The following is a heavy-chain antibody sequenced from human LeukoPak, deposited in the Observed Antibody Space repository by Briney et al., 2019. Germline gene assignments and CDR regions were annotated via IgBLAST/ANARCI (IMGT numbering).Heavy chain of an antibody. D-gene: IGHD1-1*01. CDR2: ISGSGGST. V-gene: IGHV3-23*01. Sequence: PGGSLRLSCAASGFTFSSDAMSGGRQAPGEGLEGGSGISGSGGSTYYADSVKGRFTISRDNSKSTLYLQMNILRAEDTACYYCEKDLTTWVGDHGGAFDIWGQGTMVTVSS. CDR3: EKDLTTWVGDHGGAFDI. CDR1: GFTFSSDA. J-gene: IGHJ3*02.